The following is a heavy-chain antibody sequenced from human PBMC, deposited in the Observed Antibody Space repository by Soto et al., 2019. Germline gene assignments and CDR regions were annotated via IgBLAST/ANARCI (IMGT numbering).Heavy chain of an antibody. D-gene: IGHD2-15*01. CDR1: GGSISSGGYY. CDR2: IYNSGST. Sequence: SETLSLTCTVSGGSISSGGYYWSWIRQHPGKGLEWIGYIYNSGSTYYNASLKSRVTISVNTSRNQFSLQLSSVTAADTAVYYHAGAYCSCGSSYLATFDYWGLATLVTVSS. J-gene: IGHJ4*02. CDR3: AGAYCSCGSSYLATFDY. V-gene: IGHV4-31*03.